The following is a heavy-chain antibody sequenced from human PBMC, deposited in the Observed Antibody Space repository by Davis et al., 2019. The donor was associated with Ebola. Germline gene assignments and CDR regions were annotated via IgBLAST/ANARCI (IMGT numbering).Heavy chain of an antibody. Sequence: GGSLRLSCAASGFTFSGSAMHWVRQAPGKGLEWVGRIRSKANSYATAYAASVKGRFTISRDDSKNTAYLQMNSLKTEDTAVYYCSAAAGGSDYWGQGTLVTVSS. CDR3: SAAAGGSDY. V-gene: IGHV3-73*01. CDR1: GFTFSGSA. D-gene: IGHD6-13*01. CDR2: IRSKANSYAT. J-gene: IGHJ4*02.